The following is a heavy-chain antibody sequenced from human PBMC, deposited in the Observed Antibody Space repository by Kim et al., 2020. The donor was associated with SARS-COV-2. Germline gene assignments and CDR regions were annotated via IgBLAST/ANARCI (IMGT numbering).Heavy chain of an antibody. CDR2: ISGSGGST. J-gene: IGHJ6*02. D-gene: IGHD3-3*01. CDR3: FSRSPGRRFLEWLSNGYYYYGMDV. Sequence: GGSLRLSCAASGFTFSSYAMSWVRQAPGKGLEWVSAISGSGGSTYYADSVKGRFTISRDNSKNTLYLQMNSLRAEDTAVYYCFSRSPGRRFLEWLSNGYYYYGMDVWGQGTTVTVSS. V-gene: IGHV3-23*01. CDR1: GFTFSSYA.